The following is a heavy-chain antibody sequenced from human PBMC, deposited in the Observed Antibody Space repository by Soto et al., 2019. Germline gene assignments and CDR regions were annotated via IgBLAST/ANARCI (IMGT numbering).Heavy chain of an antibody. Sequence: GGSLRLSCAASGFTFNTYPMSWVRQAPGRGLEWVSGISGGGRTTLYADSVQGRFTISRDNSKNTLYLQINSLSPDDTAVYFCARHLNCGDDCRAGDYWGQGTLVTVSS. J-gene: IGHJ4*02. CDR1: GFTFNTYP. D-gene: IGHD2-21*02. V-gene: IGHV3-23*01. CDR2: ISGGGRTT. CDR3: ARHLNCGDDCRAGDY.